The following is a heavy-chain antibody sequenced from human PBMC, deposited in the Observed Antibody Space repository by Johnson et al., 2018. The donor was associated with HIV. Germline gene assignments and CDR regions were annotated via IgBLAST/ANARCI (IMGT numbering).Heavy chain of an antibody. CDR3: ARGAPDSDAFDI. V-gene: IGHV3-13*01. J-gene: IGHJ3*02. CDR2: MGTAGDT. Sequence: VQLVESGGGLVQPGGSLRLSCAASGFTFSSYDMHWVRQATGKGLEWVSAMGTAGDTYYPGSVKGRFTITRENAKNSLYLQMNSLRAGDTAVYYCARGAPDSDAFDIWGQGTMVTVSS. D-gene: IGHD3-22*01. CDR1: GFTFSSYD.